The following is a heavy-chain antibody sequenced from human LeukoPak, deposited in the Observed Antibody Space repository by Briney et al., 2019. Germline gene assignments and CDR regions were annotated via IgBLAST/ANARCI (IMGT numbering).Heavy chain of an antibody. CDR2: IYYSGST. V-gene: IGHV4-59*12. J-gene: IGHJ4*02. Sequence: PSETLSLTCTVSGGSISSYYWSWIRQPPGKGLEWIGYIYYSGSTNYNPSLKSRVTISVDTSKNQFSLKLSSVTAADTAVYYCARDHLGSSGQAFIFDYWGQGTLVTVSS. CDR1: GGSISSYY. D-gene: IGHD3-22*01. CDR3: ARDHLGSSGQAFIFDY.